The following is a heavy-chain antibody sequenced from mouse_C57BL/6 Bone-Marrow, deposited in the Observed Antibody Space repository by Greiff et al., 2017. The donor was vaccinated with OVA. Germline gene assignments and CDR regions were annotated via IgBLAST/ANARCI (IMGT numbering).Heavy chain of an antibody. CDR2: INPYNGDT. J-gene: IGHJ3*01. CDR1: GYSFTGYF. D-gene: IGHD1-1*01. Sequence: VQLQQSGPELVKPGDSVKISCKASGYSFTGYFMNWVMQSHGQSLEWIGRINPYNGDTFYNQKFKGKATLTVDKSSSTAHMELRSLTSEDSAVYYCARRYYYGSSSFAYWGQGTLVTVSA. V-gene: IGHV1-20*01. CDR3: ARRYYYGSSSFAY.